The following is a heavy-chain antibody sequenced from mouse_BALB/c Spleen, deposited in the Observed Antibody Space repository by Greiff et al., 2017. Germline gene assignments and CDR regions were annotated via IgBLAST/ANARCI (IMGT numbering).Heavy chain of an antibody. J-gene: IGHJ1*01. CDR3: ARAVSTTVGYWDLDV. CDR1: GYTFTDYV. V-gene: IGHV1-83*01. Sequence: VQLQESGPELVKPGASVKMSCKASGYTFTDYVMSWVKQRTGQGLEWIGEIYPGCGSTYYNEKFKGKATLTVDKSSNTAYMQLSSLTSEDTAVYYCARAVSTTVGYWDLDVWGAGTTVTVSS. CDR2: IYPGCGST. D-gene: IGHD1-1*01.